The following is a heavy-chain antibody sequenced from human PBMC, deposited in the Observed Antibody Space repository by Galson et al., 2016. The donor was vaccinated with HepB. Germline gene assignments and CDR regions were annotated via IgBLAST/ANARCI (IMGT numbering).Heavy chain of an antibody. CDR2: IDHSGNI. J-gene: IGHJ6*02. D-gene: IGHD4-17*01. Sequence: SETLSLTCSVSGGSINSYYWSWIRQPTGKGLEWIAYIDHSGNIKYNPSLKSRVTLSVDTSRNQFSLKLSSVTAADTAVYYCARHNNYGDYGRVVFYYYYGMDVWGQGTTVTVSS. V-gene: IGHV4-59*08. CDR1: GGSINSYY. CDR3: ARHNNYGDYGRVVFYYYYGMDV.